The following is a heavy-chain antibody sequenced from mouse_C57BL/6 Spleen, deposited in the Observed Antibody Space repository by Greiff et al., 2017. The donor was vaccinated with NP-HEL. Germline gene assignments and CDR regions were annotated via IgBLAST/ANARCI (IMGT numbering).Heavy chain of an antibody. CDR2: IYPGDGDT. Sequence: QVQLKESGPELVKPGASVKISCKASGYAFSSSWMNWVKQRPGKGLEWIGRIYPGDGDTNYNGKFKGKATLTADKSSSTAYMQLSSLTSEDSAVYFGARHYDYDVRDYWGQGTTLTVSS. D-gene: IGHD2-4*01. CDR3: ARHYDYDVRDY. V-gene: IGHV1-82*01. J-gene: IGHJ2*01. CDR1: GYAFSSSW.